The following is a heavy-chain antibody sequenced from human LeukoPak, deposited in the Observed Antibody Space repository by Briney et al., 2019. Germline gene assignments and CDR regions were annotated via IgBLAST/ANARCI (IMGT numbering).Heavy chain of an antibody. CDR3: ARGQIVATIHGYYYYGMDV. D-gene: IGHD5-12*01. J-gene: IGHJ6*02. CDR1: GNTFTSYD. V-gene: IGHV1-8*01. CDR2: MNPNSGNT. Sequence: ASVKVSCKASGNTFTSYDINWVRQATGQGLEWMGWMNPNSGNTGYAQKFQGRVTMTRNTSISTAYMELSSLRSEDTAVYYCARGQIVATIHGYYYYGMDVWGQGTTVTVSS.